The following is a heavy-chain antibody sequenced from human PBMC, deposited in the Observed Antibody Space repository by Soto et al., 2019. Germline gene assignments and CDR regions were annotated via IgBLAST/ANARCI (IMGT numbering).Heavy chain of an antibody. D-gene: IGHD3-10*01. CDR2: INPNSGGT. V-gene: IGHV1-2*04. J-gene: IGHJ6*02. Sequence: ASVKVSCKASGYTFTGYYMHWVRQAPGQGLEWMGWINPNSGGTNYAQKFQGWVTMTRDTSTSTVYMELSSLRSEDTAVYYCASSYYGSGNPKDYYYGMDVWGQGTTVTVSS. CDR1: GYTFTGYY. CDR3: ASSYYGSGNPKDYYYGMDV.